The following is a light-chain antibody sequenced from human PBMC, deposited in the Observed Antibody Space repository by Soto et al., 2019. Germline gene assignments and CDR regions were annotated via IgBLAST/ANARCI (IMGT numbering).Light chain of an antibody. V-gene: IGLV1-40*01. CDR2: GNS. Sequence: QSVLTQPPSVSGAPGQRVTISCTGSSSSIGAGYDVHWYQQLPGTAPKLLIYGNSNRPSGVPDRFSGSKSGTSASLAITGLQAEDEADYYCQSYDSSLSPYVFGTGTKLTVL. J-gene: IGLJ1*01. CDR3: QSYDSSLSPYV. CDR1: SSSIGAGYD.